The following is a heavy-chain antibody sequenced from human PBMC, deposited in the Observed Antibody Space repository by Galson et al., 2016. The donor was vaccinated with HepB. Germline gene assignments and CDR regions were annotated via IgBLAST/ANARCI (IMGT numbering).Heavy chain of an antibody. CDR1: GYTFTSYG. J-gene: IGHJ5*01. D-gene: IGHD2-15*01. CDR3: ARDFASSPGDIVVVAAARNWFDS. V-gene: IGHV1-46*01. Sequence: SVKVSCKASGYTFTSYGISWVRQAPGQGLEWVGLINPGGGSTFYAQKFRGRVTLTRDAAASTVFMEVSSLTSEDTAVYYCARDFASSPGDIVVVAAARNWFDSWGQGTLVTVSS. CDR2: INPGGGST.